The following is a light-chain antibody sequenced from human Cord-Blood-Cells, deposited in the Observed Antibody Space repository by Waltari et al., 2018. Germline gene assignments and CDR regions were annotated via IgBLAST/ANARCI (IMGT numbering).Light chain of an antibody. V-gene: IGLV2-23*01. CDR3: CSYAGSSTSVV. J-gene: IGLJ2*01. Sequence: QSALTQPASVSGSPGQSITISCTGTSSDVGSYNLVSWYQQHPGKAPKPMIYEGSKRPSGVSNRFSGSTSGNTASLTISGLQAEDEADYYCCSYAGSSTSVVFGGGTKLTVL. CDR2: EGS. CDR1: SSDVGSYNL.